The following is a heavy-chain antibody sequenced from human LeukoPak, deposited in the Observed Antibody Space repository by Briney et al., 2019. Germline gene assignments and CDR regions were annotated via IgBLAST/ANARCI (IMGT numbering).Heavy chain of an antibody. CDR3: AKDRVGGILTGYIDY. J-gene: IGHJ4*02. D-gene: IGHD3-9*01. CDR1: GFTFSSYG. CDR2: ISYDGSNK. Sequence: PGGSLRLSCAASGFTFSSYGMHWVRQAPGEGLEWVAVISYDGSNKYYADSVKGRFTISRDNSKNTLYLQMNSLRAEDTAVYYCAKDRVGGILTGYIDYWGQGTLVTVSS. V-gene: IGHV3-30*18.